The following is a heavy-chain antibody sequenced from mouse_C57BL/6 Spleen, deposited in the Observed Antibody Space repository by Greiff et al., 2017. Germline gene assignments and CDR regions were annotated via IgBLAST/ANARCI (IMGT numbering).Heavy chain of an antibody. CDR2: IRSKSNNYAT. CDR3: VRRRWDDAMDY. CDR1: GFSFNTYA. V-gene: IGHV10-1*01. J-gene: IGHJ4*01. D-gene: IGHD4-1*01. Sequence: EVKLVESGGGLVQPKGSLKLSCAASGFSFNTYAMNWVRQAPGKGLEWVARIRSKSNNYATYYADSVKDRFTISRDDSESMLYLQMNNLKTEDTAMYYCVRRRWDDAMDYWGQGTSVTVSS.